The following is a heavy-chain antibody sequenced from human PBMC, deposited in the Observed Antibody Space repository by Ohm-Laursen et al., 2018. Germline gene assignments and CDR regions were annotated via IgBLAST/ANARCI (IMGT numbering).Heavy chain of an antibody. CDR3: ARGLKYYYDSSNHNWFDP. D-gene: IGHD3-22*01. Sequence: SVKVSCKASGATFGSFTIAWVRQVPGQGLEWMAKISPISDVADYAQMFQGRVSISADKSTGTAFMELSSLRSEDTAVYYCARGLKYYYDSSNHNWFDPWGQGTLVTVSS. J-gene: IGHJ5*02. V-gene: IGHV1-69*02. CDR2: ISPISDVA. CDR1: GATFGSFT.